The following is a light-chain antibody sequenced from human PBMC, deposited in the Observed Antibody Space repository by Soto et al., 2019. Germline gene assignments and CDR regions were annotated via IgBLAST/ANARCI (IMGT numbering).Light chain of an antibody. CDR3: QQYDNLPLT. V-gene: IGKV1-33*01. CDR2: DAS. CDR1: QAIDNY. Sequence: DVQLTQSPSFLSASVGDRVTITFRASQAIDNYLNWYQQKSGKAPKLLIYDASDLETGVPSRFSGSGSGTDFTFTINSLQPEDIATYYCQQYDNLPLTFGGGTKVDIK. J-gene: IGKJ4*01.